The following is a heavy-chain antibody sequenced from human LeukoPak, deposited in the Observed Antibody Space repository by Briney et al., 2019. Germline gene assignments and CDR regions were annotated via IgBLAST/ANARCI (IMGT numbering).Heavy chain of an antibody. CDR3: ARGRAAGTFLSLDAFDI. Sequence: PGGSLRLSCAASGFTFSSYGMHWVRQAPGKGLEWVTVISFDGSDKYYADSVKGRFTISRDNSQNTVYLQMSSLRAEDTAVYLCARGRAAGTFLSLDAFDIWGQGTMVTVSS. D-gene: IGHD3-10*01. CDR2: ISFDGSDK. V-gene: IGHV3-30*03. J-gene: IGHJ3*02. CDR1: GFTFSSYG.